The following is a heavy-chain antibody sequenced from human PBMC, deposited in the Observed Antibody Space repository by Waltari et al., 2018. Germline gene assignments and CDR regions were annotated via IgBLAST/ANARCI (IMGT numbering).Heavy chain of an antibody. CDR1: GYSISSGYY. Sequence: QVQLQESGPGLVKPSETLSLTCAVSGYSISSGYYWGWIRQPPGQGLEWIGSIYHSGSTYYNPSLKSRVTISVDTSKNQFSLKLSSVTAADTAVYYCARLANYDFWSGYPFDYWGQGTLVTVSS. J-gene: IGHJ4*02. V-gene: IGHV4-38-2*01. D-gene: IGHD3-3*01. CDR3: ARLANYDFWSGYPFDY. CDR2: IYHSGST.